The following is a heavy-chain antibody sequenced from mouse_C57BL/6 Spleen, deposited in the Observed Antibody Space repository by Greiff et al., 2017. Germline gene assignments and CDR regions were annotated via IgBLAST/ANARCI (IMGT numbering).Heavy chain of an antibody. V-gene: IGHV1-4*01. Sequence: VKLQESGAELARPGASVKMSCKASGYTFTSYTMHWVKQRPGQGLEWIGYLNPSSGYTKYNKKFKDKATLTADKSSSTAYMQLSSLTSEDSAVYYCARSSVTTVVEDYYAMDYWGQGASVTVSS. J-gene: IGHJ4*01. CDR1: GYTFTSYT. D-gene: IGHD1-1*01. CDR3: ARSSVTTVVEDYYAMDY. CDR2: LNPSSGYT.